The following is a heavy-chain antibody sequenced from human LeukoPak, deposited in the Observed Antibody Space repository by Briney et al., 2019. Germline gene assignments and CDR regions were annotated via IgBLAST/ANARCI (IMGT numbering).Heavy chain of an antibody. CDR1: GYTFTGYY. D-gene: IGHD3-3*01. CDR2: IIPIFGTA. J-gene: IGHJ3*02. CDR3: ARGVNYDFWSGYYTEAFDI. Sequence: SVKVSCKASGYTFTGYYMHWVRQAPGQGLEWMGGIIPIFGTANYAQKFQGRVTITTDESTSTAYMELSSLRSEDTAVYYCARGVNYDFWSGYYTEAFDIWGQGTMVTVSS. V-gene: IGHV1-69*05.